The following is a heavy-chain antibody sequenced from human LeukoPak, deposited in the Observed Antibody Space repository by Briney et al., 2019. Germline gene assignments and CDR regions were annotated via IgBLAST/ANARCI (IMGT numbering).Heavy chain of an antibody. Sequence: PGGSLRLSCAASGFTFSSYSMNWVRQAPGKGLEWVSSISSSSSYIYYADSVKGRFTISRDNAKNSLYLQMNSLRAEDTAVYYCASANELRYFDWLLYPFDYWGQGTLVTVSS. D-gene: IGHD3-9*01. CDR3: ASANELRYFDWLLYPFDY. CDR1: GFTFSSYS. V-gene: IGHV3-21*01. CDR2: ISSSSSYI. J-gene: IGHJ4*02.